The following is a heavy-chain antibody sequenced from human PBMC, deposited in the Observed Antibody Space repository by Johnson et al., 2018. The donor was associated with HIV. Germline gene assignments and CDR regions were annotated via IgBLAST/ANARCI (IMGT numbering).Heavy chain of an antibody. CDR2: ISSSGAGI. V-gene: IGHV3-11*04. CDR3: ARDPPGRAFDV. J-gene: IGHJ3*01. CDR1: GFTFSDFY. Sequence: QVQLVESGGGLVQPGGSLRLSCAVSGFTFSDFYMTWIRQVPGKGLECVAYISSSGAGIYYVASVRGRFIISRDNAKNSLFLQMNSLSAEDTAIYYCARDPPGRAFDVWGLGTTVTVSS.